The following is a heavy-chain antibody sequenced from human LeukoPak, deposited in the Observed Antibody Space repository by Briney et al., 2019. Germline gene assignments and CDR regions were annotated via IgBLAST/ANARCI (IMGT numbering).Heavy chain of an antibody. CDR2: INPSSGGT. D-gene: IGHD1-26*01. CDR1: GYTFSDYY. CDR3: ARPIRGSYVEDAFDM. Sequence: ASVKVSCKTSGYTFSDYYLHWVQQAPGQGLEWMGWINPSSGGTKYVQKFQGRVTMTRDTSISTGYMELSRLRSDDTAVYYCARPIRGSYVEDAFDMWGQGTMVTVSA. V-gene: IGHV1-2*02. J-gene: IGHJ3*02.